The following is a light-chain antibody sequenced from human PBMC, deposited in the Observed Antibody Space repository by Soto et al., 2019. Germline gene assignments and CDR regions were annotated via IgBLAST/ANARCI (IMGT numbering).Light chain of an antibody. Sequence: EIVMTQSPATLSVSPGERATLSFWASQSVSSNLAWYQQKPGQAPRLLIYGASARATGMPARFSGSGSGTEFTLTISSLQSEDFAVYYCQQYNNWPLTFGGGTKVDI. V-gene: IGKV3-15*01. CDR3: QQYNNWPLT. CDR1: QSVSSN. J-gene: IGKJ4*01. CDR2: GAS.